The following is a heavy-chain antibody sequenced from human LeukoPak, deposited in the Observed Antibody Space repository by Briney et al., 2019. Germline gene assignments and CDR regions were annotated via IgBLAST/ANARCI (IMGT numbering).Heavy chain of an antibody. Sequence: GRTLRHSYASRGFIFKTNDMTGVRESLGKGLEWLATIAGGDESTYYADSVKGRFAISRDNSKNTVFLHMNSLRVEDTAVYYCARGVYWSLDYWGQGTPVTVSS. J-gene: IGHJ4*02. D-gene: IGHD1-1*01. V-gene: IGHV3-23*01. CDR3: ARGVYWSLDY. CDR2: IAGGDEST. CDR1: GFIFKTND.